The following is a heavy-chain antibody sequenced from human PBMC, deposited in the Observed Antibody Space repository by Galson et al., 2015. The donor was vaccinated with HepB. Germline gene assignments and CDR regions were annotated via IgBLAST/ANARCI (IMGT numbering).Heavy chain of an antibody. J-gene: IGHJ4*02. CDR3: ARVGDITIFGVGKAFDY. Sequence: SVKVSCKASGYTFTSYYMHWVRQAPGQGLEWMGIINPSGGSTSYAQKFLGRVTMTRDTSTSTVYMELSSLRSEDTAVYYCARVGDITIFGVGKAFDYWGQGTLVTVSS. CDR2: INPSGGST. CDR1: GYTFTSYY. V-gene: IGHV1-46*01. D-gene: IGHD3-3*01.